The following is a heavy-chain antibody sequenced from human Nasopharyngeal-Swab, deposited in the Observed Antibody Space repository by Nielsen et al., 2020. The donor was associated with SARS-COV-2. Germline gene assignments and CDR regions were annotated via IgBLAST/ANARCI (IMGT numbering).Heavy chain of an antibody. V-gene: IGHV1-2*05. J-gene: IGHJ4*02. CDR2: INPNTGGT. D-gene: IGHD3-10*01. CDR3: ARAYGSGSSTDSYYFDY. CDR1: GYTFTGYF. Sequence: ASVKVSCKASGYTFTGYFIHWVRQAPGQGLEWMGRINPNTGGTNYPQKFQGRVTMTRDTSISTVYMELNSLRSDDTVVYYCARAYGSGSSTDSYYFDYWGQGTLVTVSS.